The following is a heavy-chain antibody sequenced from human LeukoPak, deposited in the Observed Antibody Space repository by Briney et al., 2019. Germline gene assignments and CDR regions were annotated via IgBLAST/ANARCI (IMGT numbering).Heavy chain of an antibody. CDR2: IYTSGCN. CDR3: ASTVTAPIDAFDI. CDR1: IHLNRLYY. J-gene: IGHJ3*02. Sequence: PSDTVSLLCTFWIHLNRLYYWSWTPHPGGRGLVGIGHIYTSGCNNLSPSLEGRVTISENTSNIQFSLKLSSVTAADTGVYYCASTVTAPIDAFDIWGQGTMVTVSS. V-gene: IGHV4-4*07. D-gene: IGHD4-11*01.